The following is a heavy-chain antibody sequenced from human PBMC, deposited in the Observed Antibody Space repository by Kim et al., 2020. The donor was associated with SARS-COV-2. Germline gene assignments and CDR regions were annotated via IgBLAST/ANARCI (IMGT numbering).Heavy chain of an antibody. CDR3: ARDYNSWYTGGTDNWFDP. J-gene: IGHJ5*02. CDR2: IYTSGST. V-gene: IGHV4-4*07. Sequence: SETLSLTCTVSGGSISSYYWSWIRQPAGKGLEWIGRIYTSGSTNYNPSLKSRVTMSVDTSKNQFSLKLSSVTAADTAVYYCARDYNSWYTGGTDNWFDPWGQGTLVTVSS. CDR1: GGSISSYY. D-gene: IGHD6-13*01.